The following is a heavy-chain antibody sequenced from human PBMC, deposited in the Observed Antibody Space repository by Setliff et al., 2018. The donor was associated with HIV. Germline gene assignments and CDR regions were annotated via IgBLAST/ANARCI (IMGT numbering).Heavy chain of an antibody. D-gene: IGHD4-4*01. V-gene: IGHV3-7*03. J-gene: IGHJ5*02. CDR2: IKQDGTEK. CDR1: GFTFSSYW. Sequence: GSLRLSCAASGFTFSSYWMNWVRQAPGKGLEWVANIKQDGTEKYYVDSVKGRFTISRDNAKNSLYLQMNSLRAEDTAVYYCARASRVRAHHDYSNYKGWFDPWGQGTLVTVSS. CDR3: ARASRVRAHHDYSNYKGWFDP.